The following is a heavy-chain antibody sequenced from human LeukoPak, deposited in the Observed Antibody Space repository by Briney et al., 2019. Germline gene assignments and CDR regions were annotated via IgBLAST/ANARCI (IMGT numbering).Heavy chain of an antibody. D-gene: IGHD3-9*01. CDR3: ARRILTGYYLPFDD. Sequence: ASVKVSCKASGYTFTGYYMHWVRQAPGQGLEWMGWINPNSGGTNCAQKFQGRVTMTRDTSISTAYMELSRLRSDDTAVYYCARRILTGYYLPFDDWGQGTLVTVSS. J-gene: IGHJ4*02. CDR1: GYTFTGYY. CDR2: INPNSGGT. V-gene: IGHV1-2*02.